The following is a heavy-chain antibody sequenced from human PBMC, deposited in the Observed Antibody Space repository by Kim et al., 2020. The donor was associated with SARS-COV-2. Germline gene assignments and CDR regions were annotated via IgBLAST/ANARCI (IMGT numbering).Heavy chain of an antibody. Sequence: GGSLRLSCAASGFTFSSYDMHWVRQATGKGLEWVSAIGTAGDTYYPGSVKGRFTISRENAKNSLYLQINSLRAGDTAVYYCARERRSPEYGDAFDIWGQGTMVTVSS. CDR2: IGTAGDT. D-gene: IGHD3-10*01. V-gene: IGHV3-13*01. J-gene: IGHJ3*02. CDR1: GFTFSSYD. CDR3: ARERRSPEYGDAFDI.